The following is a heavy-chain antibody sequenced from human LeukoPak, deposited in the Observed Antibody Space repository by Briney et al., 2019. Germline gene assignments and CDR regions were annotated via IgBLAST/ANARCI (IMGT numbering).Heavy chain of an antibody. CDR1: GFTLSFYW. Sequence: PGGSLRLSCAASGFTLSFYWMSWVRQAPGKGLEWVSVIYRGGSTYYADSVRDRFIISRDNSKNTLYLQMNSLRAEDTAVYYCASASCSGSSCYSGYFDYWGQGTLVTVSS. V-gene: IGHV3-53*01. CDR2: IYRGGST. D-gene: IGHD2-15*01. J-gene: IGHJ4*02. CDR3: ASASCSGSSCYSGYFDY.